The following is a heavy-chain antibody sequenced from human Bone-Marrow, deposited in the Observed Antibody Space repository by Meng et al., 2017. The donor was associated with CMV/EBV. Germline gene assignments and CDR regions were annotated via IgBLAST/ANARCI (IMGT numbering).Heavy chain of an antibody. V-gene: IGHV3-20*04. Sequence: GGSLRLSCAASGFTFDDYGMSWVRQAPGKGLEWVSGINWNGGSTGYADSVKGRFTISRDNAKNSLYLQMNSLRAEDTAVYYCARGVRYCSSTSCLWFDYWGQGTLVTVSS. CDR2: INWNGGST. CDR3: ARGVRYCSSTSCLWFDY. D-gene: IGHD2-2*01. J-gene: IGHJ4*02. CDR1: GFTFDDYG.